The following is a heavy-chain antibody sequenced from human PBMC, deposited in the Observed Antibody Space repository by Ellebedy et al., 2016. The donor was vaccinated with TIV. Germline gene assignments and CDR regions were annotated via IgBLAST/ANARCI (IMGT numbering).Heavy chain of an antibody. CDR3: SRDGGRGGGNDF. Sequence: GESLKISCAASGFTFRSYSMNWVRQAPGKGLEWVSHIKSSSNPIYYAGSVKGRFIISRDNAKNSLYLQMNNLRDEDTAVYYCSRDGGRGGGNDFWGQGTLVIVSS. V-gene: IGHV3-48*02. CDR2: IKSSSNPI. D-gene: IGHD3-16*01. CDR1: GFTFRSYS. J-gene: IGHJ4*02.